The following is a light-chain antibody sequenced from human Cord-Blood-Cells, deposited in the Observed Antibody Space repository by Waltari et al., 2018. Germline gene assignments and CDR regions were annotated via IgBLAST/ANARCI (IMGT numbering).Light chain of an antibody. Sequence: DIVMTQSPDSLAVSLCERAPINCTSSPSVLFSSNNKNYLAWYQQKPGQPPKLLIYWASTRESGVPDRFSGSGSVTDFTLTISSLQAEDVAVYYCQQYYSTPPLTFGGGTKVEIK. J-gene: IGKJ4*01. CDR1: PSVLFSSNNKNY. CDR2: WAS. CDR3: QQYYSTPPLT. V-gene: IGKV4-1*01.